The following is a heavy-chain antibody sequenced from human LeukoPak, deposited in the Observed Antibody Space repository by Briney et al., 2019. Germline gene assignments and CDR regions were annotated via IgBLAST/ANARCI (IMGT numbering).Heavy chain of an antibody. J-gene: IGHJ3*02. D-gene: IGHD5-12*01. Sequence: EASVKVSCKASGFTFTSSAMQWVRQARGQRLEWIGWIVVGSGNTNYAQKFQERVTITRDMSTSTAYMELSSLRSEDTAVHYCAAGTPNIVAHDAFDIWGQGTMVTVSS. CDR1: GFTFTSSA. CDR3: AAGTPNIVAHDAFDI. V-gene: IGHV1-58*02. CDR2: IVVGSGNT.